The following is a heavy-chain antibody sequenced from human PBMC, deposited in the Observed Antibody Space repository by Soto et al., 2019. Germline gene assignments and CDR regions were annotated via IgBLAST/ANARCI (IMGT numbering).Heavy chain of an antibody. V-gene: IGHV4-59*08. CDR2: IYYSGST. CDR3: ARQLSYCRSTSCADAFDI. CDR1: GGSISSYY. J-gene: IGHJ3*02. Sequence: SETLSLTCTVSGGSISSYYWSWIRQPPGKGLEWIGYIYYSGSTNYNPSLKSRVTISVDTSKNQFSLKLSSVTAADTAVYYCARQLSYCRSTSCADAFDIWGQGTMVTVS. D-gene: IGHD2-2*01.